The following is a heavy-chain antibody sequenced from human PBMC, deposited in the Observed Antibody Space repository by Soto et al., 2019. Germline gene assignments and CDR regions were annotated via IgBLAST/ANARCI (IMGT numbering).Heavy chain of an antibody. CDR1: GGSISSGGYY. Sequence: QVQLQESGPGLVKPSQTLSLTCTVSGGSISSGGYYWSWIRQHPGKGLEWIGYIYYSGSTYYNPSLQSLVTISVDTSKNQFSLKLSSVTAADTAVYYCARAVAVAVPFDYWGQGTLVTVSS. CDR3: ARAVAVAVPFDY. J-gene: IGHJ4*02. D-gene: IGHD6-19*01. V-gene: IGHV4-31*01. CDR2: IYYSGST.